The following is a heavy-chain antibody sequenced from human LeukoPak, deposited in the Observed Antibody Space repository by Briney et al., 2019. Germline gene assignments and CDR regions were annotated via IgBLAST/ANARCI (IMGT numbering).Heavy chain of an antibody. CDR3: GRDCGVVTDSDY. CDR2: ISRSSSYI. J-gene: IGHJ4*02. V-gene: IGHV3-21*01. Sequence: GGSLTLSWAASGFTFSSYSVKWVRQAREGGLEWVSSISRSSSYIYYGDSVEGRFTISRDNAMNSLDMQLNSLRAEDTAVYYCGRDCGVVTDSDYWGQGTLVTVSS. CDR1: GFTFSSYS. D-gene: IGHD3-3*01.